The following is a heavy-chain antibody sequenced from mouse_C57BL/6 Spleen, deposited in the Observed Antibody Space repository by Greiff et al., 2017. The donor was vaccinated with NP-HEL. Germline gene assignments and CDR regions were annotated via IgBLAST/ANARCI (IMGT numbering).Heavy chain of an antibody. Sequence: QVQLKQSGAELVKAGASVKMSCKASGYTFTSYWMHWVKQRLGQGLEWFAETNPTNGRTYYNEKFKSKATLTVDKSSSTDYMLLSGPTFEDSAVYYCARIKKIVATYVDYWGQGTTLTVSS. D-gene: IGHD1-1*01. CDR2: TNPTNGRT. V-gene: IGHV1S81*02. J-gene: IGHJ2*01. CDR1: GYTFTSYW. CDR3: ARIKKIVATYVDY.